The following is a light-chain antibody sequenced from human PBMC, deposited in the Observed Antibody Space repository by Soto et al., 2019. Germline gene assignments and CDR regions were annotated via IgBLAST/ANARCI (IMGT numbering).Light chain of an antibody. CDR3: SSYTSSSTLVV. V-gene: IGLV2-14*01. CDR2: EVS. Sequence: QSALTPPASVSGSPGQSITISCTGTSSDVGGYNYVSWYQQHPGKAPKLMIYEVSNRPSGVSNRFSGSKSGNTASLTISGLQAEDEADYYCSSYTSSSTLVVFCGGTKVTV. J-gene: IGLJ2*01. CDR1: SSDVGGYNY.